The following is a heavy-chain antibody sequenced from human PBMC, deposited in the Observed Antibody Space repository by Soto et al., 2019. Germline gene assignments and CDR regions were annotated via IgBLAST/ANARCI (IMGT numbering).Heavy chain of an antibody. CDR2: IYYSGST. D-gene: IGHD6-19*01. CDR1: GGSISSSSYY. Sequence: SETLSLTCTVSGGSISSSSYYWGWIRQPPGKGLEWIGSIYYSGSTYYNPSLKSRVTISVDTSKNQFSLKLSSVTAADTAVYYCARGKYSSGIVFYYYYGMEVWGQGTTVTVSS. V-gene: IGHV4-39*01. CDR3: ARGKYSSGIVFYYYYGMEV. J-gene: IGHJ6*02.